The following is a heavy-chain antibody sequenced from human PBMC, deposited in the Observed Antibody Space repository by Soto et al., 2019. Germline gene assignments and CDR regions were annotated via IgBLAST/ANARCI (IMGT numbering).Heavy chain of an antibody. CDR2: IYHSGST. CDR1: SGSISSSNW. Sequence: QVQLQESGPGLVKPSGTLSLTCAVSSGSISSSNWWSWVRQPPGKGLEWIGEIYHSGSTNYNPSLKRRVTISVDKSKNQFSLKLSSVTAADTAVYYCARVRVVVVVAATLDAFDIWGQGTMVTVSS. J-gene: IGHJ3*02. CDR3: ARVRVVVVVAATLDAFDI. D-gene: IGHD2-15*01. V-gene: IGHV4-4*02.